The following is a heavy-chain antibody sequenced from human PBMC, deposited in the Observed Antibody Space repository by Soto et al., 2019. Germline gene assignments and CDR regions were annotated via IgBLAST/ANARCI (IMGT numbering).Heavy chain of an antibody. J-gene: IGHJ4*02. CDR1: GDSVSSNSAA. Sequence: PSQTLSLTCAISGDSVSSNSAAWNWIRQSPSRGLEWLGRTYYRSKWYNDYAVSVKSRITINPDTSKNQFSLQLNSVTPEDTAVYYCAREGVFAQGSIVPRYFDSWGQGTLVTVSS. CDR2: TYYRSKWYN. CDR3: AREGVFAQGSIVPRYFDS. V-gene: IGHV6-1*01. D-gene: IGHD6-6*01.